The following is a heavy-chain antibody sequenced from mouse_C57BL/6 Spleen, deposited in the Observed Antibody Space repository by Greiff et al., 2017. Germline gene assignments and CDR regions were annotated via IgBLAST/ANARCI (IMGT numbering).Heavy chain of an antibody. CDR2: ISSGSSTI. CDR3: ARELLRRSYWYFDV. CDR1: GFTFSDYG. J-gene: IGHJ1*03. D-gene: IGHD1-1*01. V-gene: IGHV5-17*01. Sequence: EVKLVESGGGLVKPGGSLTLSCAASGFTFSDYGMHWVRQAPEKGLEWVAYISSGSSTIYYADTVKGRFTISRDNAKNTLFLQMTSLRSEDTAMYYCARELLRRSYWYFDVWGTGTTVTVSS.